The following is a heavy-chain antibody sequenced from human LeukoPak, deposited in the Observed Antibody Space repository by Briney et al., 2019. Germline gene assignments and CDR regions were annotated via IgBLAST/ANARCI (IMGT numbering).Heavy chain of an antibody. Sequence: GGSLRLSCAASGFTFSCNWMHWVRQAPGKGLVWVSRINIDGSSTSYADSVKGRFTISRDNAKNTLYLQMNSLRAEDTAIYYCVREGLGYWGQGTLVTVSS. CDR2: INIDGSST. CDR1: GFTFSCNW. CDR3: VREGLGY. V-gene: IGHV3-74*01. J-gene: IGHJ4*02.